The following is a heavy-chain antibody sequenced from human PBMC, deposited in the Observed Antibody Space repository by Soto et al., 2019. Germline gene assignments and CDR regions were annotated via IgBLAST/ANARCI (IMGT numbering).Heavy chain of an antibody. CDR1: GGSFSGYY. J-gene: IGHJ4*02. CDR3: ARGHCSGGSCYLDFDY. Sequence: SETLSLTCAVYGGSFSGYYWSWIRQPPGKGLEWIGEINHSGSTNYNPSLKSRVTISVDTSKNQFSLKLSSVTAADTAVYYCARGHCSGGSCYLDFDYWGQGTLVTVSS. D-gene: IGHD2-15*01. V-gene: IGHV4-34*01. CDR2: INHSGST.